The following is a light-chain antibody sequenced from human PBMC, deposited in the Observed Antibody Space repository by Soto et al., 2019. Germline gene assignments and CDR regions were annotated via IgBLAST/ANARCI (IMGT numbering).Light chain of an antibody. CDR3: SSYTTSSTLV. CDR1: SSDVGYYNR. V-gene: IGLV2-18*02. Sequence: QSALTQSPSVSGSPGQSVTISCTGTSSDVGYYNRVSWYQQPPGTAPKLMVFEVSNRPSGVPDRFSGSKSGNTASLTISGLQAEDEADYYCSSYTTSSTLVFGGGTKLTVL. CDR2: EVS. J-gene: IGLJ2*01.